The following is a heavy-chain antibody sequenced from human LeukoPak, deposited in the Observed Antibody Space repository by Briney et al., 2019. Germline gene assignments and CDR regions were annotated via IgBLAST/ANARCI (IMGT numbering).Heavy chain of an antibody. CDR1: GGTFSSYA. CDR3: ARVGGIMTTVSPFDY. D-gene: IGHD4-17*01. J-gene: IGHJ4*02. CDR2: IIPIFGTA. Sequence: SVKVSCKASGGTFSSYAISWVRQAPGQGLEWMGGIIPIFGTANYAQKFQGRVTITTDESTSTAHMELSSLRSEDTAVYYCARVGGIMTTVSPFDYWGQGTLVTVSS. V-gene: IGHV1-69*05.